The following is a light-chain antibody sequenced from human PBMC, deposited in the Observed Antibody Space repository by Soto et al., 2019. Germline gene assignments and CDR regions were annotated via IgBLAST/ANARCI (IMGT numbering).Light chain of an antibody. J-gene: IGKJ5*01. CDR1: QNINNY. V-gene: IGKV1-33*01. Sequence: LQMTQSPSSLSASVGDRVTIXXQASQNINNYLNWYQQKPGRAPQVLIYDASNLEAGVPSRFRGSGSGTDFTFTISRLQPEDIATYYCQQYENLPTFGQGTRLEIK. CDR3: QQYENLPT. CDR2: DAS.